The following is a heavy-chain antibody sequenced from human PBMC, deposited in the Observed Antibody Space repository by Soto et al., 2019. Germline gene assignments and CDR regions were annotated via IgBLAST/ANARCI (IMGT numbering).Heavy chain of an antibody. V-gene: IGHV4-59*01. J-gene: IGHJ5*02. Sequence: SETLSLTCTVSGGSIRSSYWTWIRQPPGKGPEWIGHMYFSGTTNFNPSLKSRITMSVDTSKNQFSLKLSSVTAADTAVYYCARAAETGGNWFDPWGQRTLVTVSS. CDR1: GGSIRSSY. D-gene: IGHD1-1*01. CDR2: MYFSGTT. CDR3: ARAAETGGNWFDP.